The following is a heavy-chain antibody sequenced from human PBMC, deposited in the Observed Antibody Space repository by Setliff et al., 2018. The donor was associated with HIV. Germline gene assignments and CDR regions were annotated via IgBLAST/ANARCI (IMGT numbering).Heavy chain of an antibody. J-gene: IGHJ4*02. CDR2: ILYSGNS. Sequence: PSDTLSLTCNVSGLSMRAHHWSWVRLPPGKTLEWLGYILYSGNSNYNPSFKNRVTISLNEAKRQFSLDLKSVTSADTAVYYCATEGREKLALFDHWGLGTLVTVSS. CDR3: ATEGREKLALFDH. D-gene: IGHD6-6*01. CDR1: GLSMRAHH. V-gene: IGHV4-59*11.